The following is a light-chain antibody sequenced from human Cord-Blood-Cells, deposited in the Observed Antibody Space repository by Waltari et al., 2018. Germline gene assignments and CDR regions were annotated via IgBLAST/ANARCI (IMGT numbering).Light chain of an antibody. V-gene: IGLV2-23*01. J-gene: IGLJ1*01. CDR1: SSDVGGYNI. Sequence: QSALTQPASVSGSPGQSITISCTGTSSDVGGYNIVSWHQQHPCKAHKLMIYEGSKRPSGVSHRFSGSKSGNTASLTISGLQAEDEADYYCCSYAGSSPYVFGTGTKVTVL. CDR3: CSYAGSSPYV. CDR2: EGS.